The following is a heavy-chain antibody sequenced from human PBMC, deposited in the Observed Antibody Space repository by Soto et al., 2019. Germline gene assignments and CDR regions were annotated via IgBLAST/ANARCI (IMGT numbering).Heavy chain of an antibody. Sequence: KTSETLSLTCTVSGGSIISSSYYWGWIRQPPGKGLECIGSIFYNGSTYYNPSLKSRLTISVDTSKNHFSLMVDSVTAADTAVYYCARARFQVLYGKPYFDSWGQGTLVTVSS. V-gene: IGHV4-39*07. CDR3: ARARFQVLYGKPYFDS. J-gene: IGHJ4*02. CDR2: IFYNGST. D-gene: IGHD2-2*02. CDR1: GGSIISSSYY.